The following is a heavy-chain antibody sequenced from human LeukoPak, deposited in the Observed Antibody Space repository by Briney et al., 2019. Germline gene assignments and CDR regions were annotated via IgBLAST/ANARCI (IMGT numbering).Heavy chain of an antibody. CDR3: ARDLTPGIAVAGTFDY. D-gene: IGHD6-19*01. CDR2: ISAYNGNT. V-gene: IGHV1-18*01. CDR1: GYTFTSYG. Sequence: GASVKVSCKASGYTFTSYGISWVRQAPGQGLEWMGWISAYNGNTNYAQKLQGRVTMTTDTSTSTAYMELRSLRSDDTAVYYCARDLTPGIAVAGTFDYWGQGTLVTVSS. J-gene: IGHJ4*02.